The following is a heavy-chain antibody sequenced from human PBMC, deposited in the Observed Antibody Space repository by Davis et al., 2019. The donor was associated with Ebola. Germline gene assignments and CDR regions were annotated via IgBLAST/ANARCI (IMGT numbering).Heavy chain of an antibody. CDR1: GFTFDDYT. V-gene: IGHV3-43*01. Sequence: GESLKISCAASGFTFDDYTMHWVRQAPGKGLEWVSLISWDGGSTYYADSVKGRFTISRDNAKNSLYLQMNSLRAEDTAVYYCARDETWGHGTLVTVSS. J-gene: IGHJ4*01. CDR3: ARDET. CDR2: ISWDGGST.